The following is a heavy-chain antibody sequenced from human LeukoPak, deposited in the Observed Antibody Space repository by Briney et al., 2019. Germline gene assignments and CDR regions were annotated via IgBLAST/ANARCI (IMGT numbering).Heavy chain of an antibody. V-gene: IGHV3-48*04. CDR2: ISSSSITI. CDR3: ARDRGGSYSAIDY. Sequence: GGSLRLSCAASGFTFSSYSLNWVRQAPGKGLEWVSFISSSSITIYYADSVKGRFTISRDNAEKSLYLQMSSLRAEDTAVYYCARDRGGSYSAIDYWGQGTLVTVSS. D-gene: IGHD2-15*01. CDR1: GFTFSSYS. J-gene: IGHJ4*02.